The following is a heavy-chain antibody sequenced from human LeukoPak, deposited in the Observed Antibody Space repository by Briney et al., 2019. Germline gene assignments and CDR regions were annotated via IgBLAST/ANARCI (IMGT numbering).Heavy chain of an antibody. CDR1: GFTFDDYA. D-gene: IGHD3-10*01. V-gene: IGHV3-9*01. CDR2: ISWNSGSI. J-gene: IGHJ4*02. Sequence: GGSLRLSCAASGFTFDDYAMHWVRQAPGKGPEWVSGISWNSGSIGYADSVKGRFTISRDNAKNSLYLQMNSLRAEDTALYYCAKEGVLGECLDYWGQGTLVTVSS. CDR3: AKEGVLGECLDY.